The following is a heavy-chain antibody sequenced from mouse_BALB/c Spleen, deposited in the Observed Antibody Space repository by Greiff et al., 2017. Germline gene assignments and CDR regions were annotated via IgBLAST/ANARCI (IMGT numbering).Heavy chain of an antibody. CDR3: ARSPLIYYGAY. D-gene: IGHD1-1*01. CDR2: ISYSGST. Sequence: EVQLQESGPGLVKPSQSLSLTCTVTGYSITSDYAWNWIRQFPGNKLEWMGYISYSGSTSYNPSLKSRISITRDTSKNQFFLQLNSVTTEDTATYYCARSPLIYYGAYWGQGTLVTVSA. V-gene: IGHV3-2*02. CDR1: GYSITSDYA. J-gene: IGHJ3*01.